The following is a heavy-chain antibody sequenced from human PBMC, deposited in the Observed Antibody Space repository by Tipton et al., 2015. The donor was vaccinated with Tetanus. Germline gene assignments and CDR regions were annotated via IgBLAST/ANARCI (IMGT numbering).Heavy chain of an antibody. V-gene: IGHV4-61*02. CDR1: GGSISSSSYY. CDR3: ARSPTGGYFDY. Sequence: TLSLTCTVSGGSISSSSYYWGWIRQPAGKGLEWIGRIYTSGSTNYNPSLKSRVTMSVDTSKNQFSLKLSSVTAADTAVYYCARSPTGGYFDYWGQGTLVTVSS. CDR2: IYTSGST. J-gene: IGHJ4*02. D-gene: IGHD3-16*01.